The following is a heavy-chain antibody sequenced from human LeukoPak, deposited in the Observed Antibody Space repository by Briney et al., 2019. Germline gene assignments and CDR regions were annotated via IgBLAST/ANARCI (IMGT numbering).Heavy chain of an antibody. CDR3: AKMPAAFDYYMDV. V-gene: IGHV3-23*01. CDR2: ISGSGGST. D-gene: IGHD2-2*01. Sequence: GGSLRLSCAASGFTFSSYGMSWVRQAPGKGLEWVSAISGSGGSTYYADSVKGRFTISRDNSKNTLYLQMNSQRAEDTAVYYCAKMPAAFDYYMDVWGKGTTVTVSS. CDR1: GFTFSSYG. J-gene: IGHJ6*03.